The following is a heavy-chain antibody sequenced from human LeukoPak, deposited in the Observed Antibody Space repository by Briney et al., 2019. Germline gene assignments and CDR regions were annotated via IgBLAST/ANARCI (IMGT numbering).Heavy chain of an antibody. CDR1: GYTFTGYY. J-gene: IGHJ4*02. CDR2: INPNSGGT. Sequence: ASVKVSCKASGYTFTGYYMHWVRQAPGQGLEWMGWINPNSGGTNYAQKFQSRVTMTRDTSISTAYMELSRLRSDDTAVYYCARDLEAAAGTFLDYWGQGTLVTVSS. CDR3: ARDLEAAAGTFLDY. D-gene: IGHD6-13*01. V-gene: IGHV1-2*02.